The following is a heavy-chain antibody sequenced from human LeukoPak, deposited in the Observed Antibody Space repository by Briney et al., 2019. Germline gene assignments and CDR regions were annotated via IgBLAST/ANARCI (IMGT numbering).Heavy chain of an antibody. V-gene: IGHV1-69*06. D-gene: IGHD6-13*01. CDR2: IIPIFGTT. Sequence: SVKVSCKASGGTFSSYAISWVRQAPGQGLEWMGGIIPIFGTTNYAQKFQDRVTITADKSTSTAYMGLSSLRSEDTAVYYCARVVGLTGYSSSWYSGYYYYMDVWGKGTTVTVSS. CDR1: GGTFSSYA. J-gene: IGHJ6*03. CDR3: ARVVGLTGYSSSWYSGYYYYMDV.